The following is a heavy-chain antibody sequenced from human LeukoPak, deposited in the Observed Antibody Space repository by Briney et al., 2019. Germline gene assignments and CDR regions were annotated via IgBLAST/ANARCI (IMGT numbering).Heavy chain of an antibody. CDR1: GGSISSSSYY. CDR3: ARDPYNGNYGHYYYYYMDV. D-gene: IGHD1-26*01. V-gene: IGHV4-39*02. Sequence: SETLSLTCTVSGGSISSSSYYWGWIRQPPGKGLEWIGSIYYSGNTYYNASLKSQVSISIDTSKNQFSLRLTSVTAADTAVYYCARDPYNGNYGHYYYYYMDVWGKGTTVTISS. J-gene: IGHJ6*03. CDR2: IYYSGNT.